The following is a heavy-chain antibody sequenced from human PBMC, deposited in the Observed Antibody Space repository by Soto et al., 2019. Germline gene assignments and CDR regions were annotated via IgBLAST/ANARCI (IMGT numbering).Heavy chain of an antibody. CDR1: GYSFASYW. Sequence: AXESLKISCKGSGYSFASYWIGCVRQMPGKGLEWMGIIYPGDSDTRYSPSFQGQVTISADKSISTAYLQWSSLKASDTAMYYCARHSPIAAAGPVSYYGMDGWGQGTTVTVSS. J-gene: IGHJ6*02. V-gene: IGHV5-51*01. D-gene: IGHD6-13*01. CDR2: IYPGDSDT. CDR3: ARHSPIAAAGPVSYYGMDG.